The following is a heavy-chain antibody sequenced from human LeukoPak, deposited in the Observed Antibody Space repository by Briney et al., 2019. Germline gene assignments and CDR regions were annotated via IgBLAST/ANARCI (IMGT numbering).Heavy chain of an antibody. J-gene: IGHJ5*02. Sequence: SETLSLTCTVSGGSIGDYYWRWIRQTAGKGLEWIGRIYTSGSTNYNPSLKSRVTMSVDTSKNQFSLKLNSVTAADTAVYYCARGDWFDPWGQGTLVTVSS. CDR1: GGSIGDYY. CDR2: IYTSGST. CDR3: ARGDWFDP. V-gene: IGHV4-4*07.